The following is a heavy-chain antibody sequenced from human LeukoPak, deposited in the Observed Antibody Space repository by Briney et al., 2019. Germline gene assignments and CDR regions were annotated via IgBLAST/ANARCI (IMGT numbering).Heavy chain of an antibody. V-gene: IGHV3-23*01. CDR2: ITSAGENT. D-gene: IGHD3-22*01. CDR1: GGTFSSYA. J-gene: IGHJ4*02. Sequence: SCKASGGTFSSYAISWVRQAPGKGLEWVSSITSAGENTFYTGSVKGRFTISRDNSRNTLYLQMNSLRAKDTAIYYCAKDRPNYYGSYGHYYRRDGDYWGQRTLVTVSS. CDR3: AKDRPNYYGSYGHYYRRDGDY.